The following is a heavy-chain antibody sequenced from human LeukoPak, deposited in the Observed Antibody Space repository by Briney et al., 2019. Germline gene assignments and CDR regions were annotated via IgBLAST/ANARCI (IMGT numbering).Heavy chain of an antibody. J-gene: IGHJ5*02. Sequence: GGSLRLSCAASGFSSNSYWMHWARQAPGKGLVWVARINGDGSSINYADSVKGRFTISRDNAKNTLYLQMNRLRVEDTAVYYCARGRGPYGWFDPWGQGTLVTVSS. CDR3: ARGRGPYGWFDP. CDR1: GFSSNSYW. D-gene: IGHD3-10*01. CDR2: INGDGSSI. V-gene: IGHV3-74*01.